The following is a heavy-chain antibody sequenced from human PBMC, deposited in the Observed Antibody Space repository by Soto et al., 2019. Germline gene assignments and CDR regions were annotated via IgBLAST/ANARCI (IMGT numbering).Heavy chain of an antibody. CDR2: ISAYNGNT. V-gene: IGHV1-18*01. CDR1: GYTFTSYG. Sequence: ASVKVSCKASGYTFTSYGISWVRQAPGQGLEWMGWISAYNGNTNYAQKLQGRVTMTTDTSTSTAYMELRSLRSDDTAVYYCARHANGYSYGSLWFDPWGQGTLVTVSS. J-gene: IGHJ5*02. D-gene: IGHD5-18*01. CDR3: ARHANGYSYGSLWFDP.